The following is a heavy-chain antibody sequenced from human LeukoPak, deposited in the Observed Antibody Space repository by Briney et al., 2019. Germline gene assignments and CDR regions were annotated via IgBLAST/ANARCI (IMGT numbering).Heavy chain of an antibody. CDR3: ARDMVGLAADGNWFDP. D-gene: IGHD6-13*01. J-gene: IGHJ5*02. CDR1: GGTFSNYA. V-gene: IGHV1-69*04. CDR2: IIPFLDIA. Sequence: SVKVSCKASGGTFSNYAISWVRQAPGQGLEWMGRIIPFLDIADYAQKFQGRVTITADKSTSTAYMELRSLRSDDTAVYYCARDMVGLAADGNWFDPWGQGTLVTVSS.